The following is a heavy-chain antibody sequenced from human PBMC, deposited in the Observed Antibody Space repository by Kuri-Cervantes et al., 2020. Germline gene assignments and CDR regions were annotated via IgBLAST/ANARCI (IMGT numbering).Heavy chain of an antibody. J-gene: IGHJ4*02. CDR1: GFTFDDYA. CDR2: ISWNSGSI. D-gene: IGHD1-26*01. Sequence: SLKISCAASGFTFDDYAMHWVRQAPGKGLEWVSGISWNSGSIGYADSVKGRFTISRDNAKNSLYLQMNSLRDEDTALYYCAKGPGYSGNGGLDYLGQGTLVTVSS. CDR3: AKGPGYSGNGGLDY. V-gene: IGHV3-9*01.